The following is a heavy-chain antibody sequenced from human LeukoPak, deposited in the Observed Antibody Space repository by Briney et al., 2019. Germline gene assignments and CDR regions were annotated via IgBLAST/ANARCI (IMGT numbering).Heavy chain of an antibody. J-gene: IGHJ4*02. CDR2: INPNSGGT. D-gene: IGHD3-22*01. CDR3: ATYYYDSSGYRDYFDY. CDR1: GYTFTGYY. Sequence: ASVKVSCKASGYTFTGYYMHWVRQAPGQGLEWMGWINPNSGGTNYAQKFQGRVTMTRGTSISTAYMELSRLRSDDTAVYYCATYYYDSSGYRDYFDYWGQGTLVTVSS. V-gene: IGHV1-2*02.